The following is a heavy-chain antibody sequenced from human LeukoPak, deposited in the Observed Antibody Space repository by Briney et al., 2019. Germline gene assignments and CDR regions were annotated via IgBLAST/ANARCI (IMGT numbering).Heavy chain of an antibody. CDR2: IYHSGST. D-gene: IGHD3-10*01. CDR3: ARVNGGYFDH. J-gene: IGHJ4*02. Sequence: SETLSLTCTVSGYSISSGGYYWRWIRQPPGKGLEWIGYIYHSGSTYYNPSLQSRVNISVDRSKNQFSLRLSSVTAADTAVFYCARVNGGYFDHWGQGTLATVSS. CDR1: GYSISSGGYY. V-gene: IGHV4-30-2*01.